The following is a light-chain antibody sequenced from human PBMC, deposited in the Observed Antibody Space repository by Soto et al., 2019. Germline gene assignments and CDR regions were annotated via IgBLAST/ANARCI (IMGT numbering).Light chain of an antibody. Sequence: EIVLTQSPATLSLSPGERATLSCRASQSVSSSYLAWYQQKPGQAPRLLIYGASSRATGIPDRFSGSGSGTDFTLTISRLEPEDFAVYFCQHYGNSPLFTFGQGTK. J-gene: IGKJ2*01. CDR2: GAS. V-gene: IGKV3-20*01. CDR3: QHYGNSPLFT. CDR1: QSVSSSY.